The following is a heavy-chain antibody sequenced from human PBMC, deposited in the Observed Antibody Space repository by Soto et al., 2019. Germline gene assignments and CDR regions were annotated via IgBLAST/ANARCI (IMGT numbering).Heavy chain of an antibody. V-gene: IGHV3-23*01. CDR1: GVSFNLDD. Sequence: WGPRRLSCEVAGVSFNLDDMSWVRQAPGKGLEWVSVISVGGINTLYADSVKGRFTISRDNSKNTLYLQMNSLRADDTAVYYCATVRRANYSDSWGEGTMVTVSS. CDR3: ATVRRANYSDS. J-gene: IGHJ4*02. CDR2: ISVGGINT.